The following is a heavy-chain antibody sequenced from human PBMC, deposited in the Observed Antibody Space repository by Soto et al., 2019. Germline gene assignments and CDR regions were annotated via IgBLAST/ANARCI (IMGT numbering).Heavy chain of an antibody. CDR3: ASARGYSYVISN. Sequence: QVQLQESGPGLVKPSETLSLTCTVSGGSISSYYWSWIRQPPGKGLEWIGYIYYSGSTNYNPSLKSRVPIAVDTSKNQFSLKLSSVTAADTAVYYCASARGYSYVISNWGQGTLVTVSS. D-gene: IGHD5-18*01. CDR1: GGSISSYY. CDR2: IYYSGST. V-gene: IGHV4-59*01. J-gene: IGHJ4*02.